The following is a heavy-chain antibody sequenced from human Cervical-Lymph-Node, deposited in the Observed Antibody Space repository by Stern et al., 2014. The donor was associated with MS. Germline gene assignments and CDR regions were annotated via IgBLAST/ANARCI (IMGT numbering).Heavy chain of an antibody. CDR1: EGTFSKFP. CDR3: ALSSETSDRWYSLGYDL. Sequence: QVTLGHSGAEVTKPGSSVKVSCKASEGTFSKFPSSWVRQAPGQGLEWMGGVLTAFGTPTCAQECSGRVTITAVVSTSTVYMELSSLRSDDTAVYYCALSSETSDRWYSLGYDLWGQGTLVTVSS. V-gene: IGHV1-69*01. D-gene: IGHD6-13*01. CDR2: VLTAFGTP. J-gene: IGHJ5*02.